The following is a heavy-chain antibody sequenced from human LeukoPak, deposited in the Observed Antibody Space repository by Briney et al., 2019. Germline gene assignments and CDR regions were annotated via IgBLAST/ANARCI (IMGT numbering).Heavy chain of an antibody. V-gene: IGHV3-48*01. J-gene: IGHJ4*02. CDR2: ISSSTSSI. D-gene: IGHD6-19*01. Sequence: PGGSLRLSCAASGFTFSSYGMNWVRQAPGKGLEWVSYISSSTSSIYYADSVKGRFTISRDNAKNSLYLQMNSLRAEDTAVYCCTRDVATSGWATFYWGPGTLVTVSS. CDR3: TRDVATSGWATFY. CDR1: GFTFSSYG.